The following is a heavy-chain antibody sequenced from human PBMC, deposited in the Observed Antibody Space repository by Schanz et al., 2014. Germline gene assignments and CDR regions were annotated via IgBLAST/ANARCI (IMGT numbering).Heavy chain of an antibody. Sequence: QVQLVQSGTEVKKPGASVKVSCKASGYTFTNFYIHWVRQAPGQGLEWIGWISGYTGDTKYAQKFQHRVNMTTDRTTSTVYMELRSLRFDDTAVYFCARDNGRIPAANSFDYWGQGTRVTVSS. CDR2: ISGYTGDT. D-gene: IGHD1-26*01. V-gene: IGHV1-18*04. CDR3: ARDNGRIPAANSFDY. J-gene: IGHJ4*02. CDR1: GYTFTNFY.